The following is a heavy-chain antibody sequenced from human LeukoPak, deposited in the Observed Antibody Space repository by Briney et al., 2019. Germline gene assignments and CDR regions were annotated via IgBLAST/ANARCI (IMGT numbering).Heavy chain of an antibody. CDR3: AREEGWDHSRFGIDFWSGSQDY. CDR1: GGTFSSYT. CDR2: IIPILGIA. J-gene: IGHJ4*02. V-gene: IGHV1-69*04. Sequence: SVKVSCKASGGTFSSYTIIRVRQAPGQGLEWMGRIIPILGIANYAQKFQGRVTITADKSTSTAYMELSSLRSEDTAVYYCAREEGWDHSRFGIDFWSGSQDYWGQGTLVTVSS. D-gene: IGHD3-3*01.